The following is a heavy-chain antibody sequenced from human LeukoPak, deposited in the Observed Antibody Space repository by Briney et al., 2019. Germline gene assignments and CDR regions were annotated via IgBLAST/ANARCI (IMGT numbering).Heavy chain of an antibody. Sequence: SETLSLTCTVSRASISSYYWSWMRQPPGKGLEWIGYIHYSGNTNYSPSLKSRITISVDTSKNQFSLKLSSVTAADTAVYYCARDVFDYSHNWFDPWGQGTLVTVSS. D-gene: IGHD4-11*01. J-gene: IGHJ5*02. V-gene: IGHV4-59*01. CDR2: IHYSGNT. CDR3: ARDVFDYSHNWFDP. CDR1: RASISSYY.